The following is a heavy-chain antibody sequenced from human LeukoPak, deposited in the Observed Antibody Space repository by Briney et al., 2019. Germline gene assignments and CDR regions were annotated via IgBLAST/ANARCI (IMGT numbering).Heavy chain of an antibody. V-gene: IGHV4-61*02. D-gene: IGHD3-10*01. CDR1: GVSISSSSYY. CDR2: IYTSGST. CDR3: ARDGYYYGSGSYYKGGWYYYYYMDV. J-gene: IGHJ6*03. Sequence: PSETLSLTCTVSGVSISSSSYYWSWIRQPAGKGLEWIGRIYTSGSTNYNPSLKSRVTMSVDTSKNQFSLKLSSVTAADTAVYYCARDGYYYGSGSYYKGGWYYYYYMDVWGKGTTVTISS.